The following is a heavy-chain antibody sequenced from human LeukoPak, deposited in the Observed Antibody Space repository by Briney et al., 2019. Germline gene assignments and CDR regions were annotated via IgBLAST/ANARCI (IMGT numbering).Heavy chain of an antibody. D-gene: IGHD2-2*01. CDR1: GYTFTGYY. CDR2: INPNSGGT. V-gene: IGHV1-2*02. CDR3: ARRQVVPAAPLNYYYMDV. J-gene: IGHJ6*03. Sequence: GASVKVSCKASGYTFTGYYMQWVRQAPGQGLEWMGWINPNSGGTNYAQKFQGRVTMTRDTSISTAYMELSRLRSDDTAVYYCARRQVVPAAPLNYYYMDVWGKGTTVTVSS.